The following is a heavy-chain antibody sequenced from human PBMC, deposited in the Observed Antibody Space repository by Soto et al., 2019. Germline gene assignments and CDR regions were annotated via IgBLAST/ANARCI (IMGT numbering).Heavy chain of an antibody. Sequence: QVQLQESGTGLVKPSQTLSLTCTVSGGSISTDDHFWSWIRQPPGKGLEWIGYIYHSGSTHYNPSLKSRLFISLDPSKNQSSLQLTAVKAADTAVYYCATVRSRWNIDYWGQGTLVTVSS. V-gene: IGHV4-30-4*01. CDR3: ATVRSRWNIDY. CDR1: GGSISTDDHF. CDR2: IYHSGST. D-gene: IGHD6-13*01. J-gene: IGHJ4*02.